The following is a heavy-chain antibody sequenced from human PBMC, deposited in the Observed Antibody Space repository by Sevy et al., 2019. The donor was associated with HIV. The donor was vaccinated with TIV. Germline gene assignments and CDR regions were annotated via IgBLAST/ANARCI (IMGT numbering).Heavy chain of an antibody. V-gene: IGHV3-21*01. J-gene: IGHJ6*02. CDR3: ARDYVLPATIDYYYYGMDV. Sequence: GGCLRLSCAASGFNFRTYNMNWVRQAPGKGLEWVSSVSSSSSYIYYADSVKGRFTISRDNAKTSLYLQMNSLRAEDTAVYYCARDYVLPATIDYYYYGMDVWGQGTTVTVSS. CDR1: GFNFRTYN. CDR2: VSSSSSYI. D-gene: IGHD2-2*01.